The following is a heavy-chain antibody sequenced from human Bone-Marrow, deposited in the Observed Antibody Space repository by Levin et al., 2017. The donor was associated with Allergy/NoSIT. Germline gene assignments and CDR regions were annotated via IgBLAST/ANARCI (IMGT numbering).Heavy chain of an antibody. J-gene: IGHJ1*01. CDR1: GYTFATYW. V-gene: IGHV5-51*01. CDR3: ARSRTSQQLGEYFQH. CDR2: IYPGDSER. D-gene: IGHD3-16*01. Sequence: GESLKISCKGSGYTFATYWIGWVRQMPGKGLEWMGIIYPGDSERRYNPSFQGQVTISADKSINTAYLQWSSLKASDTAIYFGARSRTSQQLGEYFQHWGPGTLVSVSS.